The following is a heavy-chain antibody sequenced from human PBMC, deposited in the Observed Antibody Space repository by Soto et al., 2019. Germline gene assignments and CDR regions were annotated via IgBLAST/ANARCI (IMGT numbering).Heavy chain of an antibody. CDR2: IIPIFGTA. Sequence: QVQLVQSGAEVKKPGSSVKVSCKASGGTFSSYAISWVRQAPGQGLEWMGGIIPIFGTANYAQKFQGRVTXTXDGXTITAYMELSSLRSEDTAVYYCERGTAAAATPFDYWGQGTLVTVSS. CDR1: GGTFSSYA. CDR3: ERGTAAAATPFDY. V-gene: IGHV1-69*05. J-gene: IGHJ4*02. D-gene: IGHD6-13*01.